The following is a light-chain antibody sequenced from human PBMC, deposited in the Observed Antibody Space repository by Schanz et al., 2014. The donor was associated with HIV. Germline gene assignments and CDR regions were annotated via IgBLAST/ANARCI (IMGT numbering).Light chain of an antibody. Sequence: QSVLTQPASVSGSPGQSITISCTGTSSDVGGYNYVSWYQQHPGKAPKVLIHGVNNRPSGVSHRFSGSKSGITASLTISGLQAKDEADYYCCSYSRSGTPHYVFGTGTKLTVL. CDR1: SSDVGGYNY. CDR2: GVN. CDR3: CSYSRSGTPHYV. J-gene: IGLJ1*01. V-gene: IGLV2-14*03.